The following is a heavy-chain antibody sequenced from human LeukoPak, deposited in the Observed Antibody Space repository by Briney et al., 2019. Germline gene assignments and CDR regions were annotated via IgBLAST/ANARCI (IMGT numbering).Heavy chain of an antibody. CDR3: ARDTGYNDY. Sequence: SETLSLPCTVSGGSISSGSYYWSWIRQPAGKGLEWIGRIYTSGSTNYNPSLKSRVTISVDTSKNQFSLKLSSVTAADTAVYYCARDTGYNDYWGQGTLVTVSS. CDR1: GGSISSGSYY. D-gene: IGHD5-24*01. J-gene: IGHJ4*02. V-gene: IGHV4-61*02. CDR2: IYTSGST.